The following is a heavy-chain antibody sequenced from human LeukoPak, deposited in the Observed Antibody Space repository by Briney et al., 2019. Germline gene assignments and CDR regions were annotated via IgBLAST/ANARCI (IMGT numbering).Heavy chain of an antibody. Sequence: GGSLRLSCAASGFTFSSYWMHWVRQAPGKGLVWVSRINTDGSSTSYADSVKGRFTISRDNANNTLYLQMNSLRVEDTAVYYCVRDNAYKFDYWGQGTLVTVSS. J-gene: IGHJ4*02. V-gene: IGHV3-74*01. CDR3: VRDNAYKFDY. CDR1: GFTFSSYW. D-gene: IGHD5-24*01. CDR2: INTDGSST.